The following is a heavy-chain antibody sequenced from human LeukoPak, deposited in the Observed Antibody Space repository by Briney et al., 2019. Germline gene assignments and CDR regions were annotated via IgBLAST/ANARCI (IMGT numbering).Heavy chain of an antibody. J-gene: IGHJ4*02. CDR3: ARGPNYYDSSGYYPTDY. D-gene: IGHD3-22*01. CDR2: IYTSGST. CDR1: GGSISSGSYY. Sequence: PSETLSLTCTVSGGSISSGSYYWSWLRQPAGKGLEWIGRIYTSGSTNYNPSLKSRVTISVDTSKNQFSLKLSSVTAADTAVYYCARGPNYYDSSGYYPTDYWGQGTLVTVSS. V-gene: IGHV4-61*02.